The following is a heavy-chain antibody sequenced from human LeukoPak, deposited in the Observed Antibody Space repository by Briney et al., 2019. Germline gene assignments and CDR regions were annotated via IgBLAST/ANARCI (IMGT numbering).Heavy chain of an antibody. CDR2: IYYSGTT. V-gene: IGHV4-39*07. CDR1: GGSIGSSDSF. CDR3: ARGNPGCSSWPSYYYYYMDV. D-gene: IGHD6-13*01. Sequence: SETLSLTCTVSGGSIGSSDSFWGWIRQPPGTGLEWIGSIYYSGTTYYNPSLKSRVTISVDTSKNQFSLKLSSVTAADTAVYYCARGNPGCSSWPSYYYYYMDVWGKGTTVTVSS. J-gene: IGHJ6*03.